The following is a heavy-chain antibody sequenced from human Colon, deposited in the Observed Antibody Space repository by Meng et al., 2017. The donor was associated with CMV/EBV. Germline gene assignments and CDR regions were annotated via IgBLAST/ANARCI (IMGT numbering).Heavy chain of an antibody. V-gene: IGHV1-46*01. D-gene: IGHD4-11*01. Sequence: SCKASGDPFSNYALSWVRQAPGQGLEWMGIFDPRGDSTNYAENFVGRFTMTADMSTNTMHMELSSLRSDDTAVYYCARDNSNWSTDFWGQGTLVTVSS. CDR1: GDPFSNYA. J-gene: IGHJ4*02. CDR2: FDPRGDST. CDR3: ARDNSNWSTDF.